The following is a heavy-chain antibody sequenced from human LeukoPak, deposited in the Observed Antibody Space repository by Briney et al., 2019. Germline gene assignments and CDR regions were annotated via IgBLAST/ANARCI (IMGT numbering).Heavy chain of an antibody. CDR2: INAGNGNT. CDR3: ATLPAGVVPAAIKYYFDY. J-gene: IGHJ4*02. Sequence: ASVKVSCKASGYTFTSYAMHWVRQAPGQRLEWMGWINAGNGNTKYSQKFQGRVTITRDTSASTAYMELSSLRSEDTAVYYCATLPAGVVPAAIKYYFDYWGQGTLVTVSS. V-gene: IGHV1-3*01. CDR1: GYTFTSYA. D-gene: IGHD2-2*01.